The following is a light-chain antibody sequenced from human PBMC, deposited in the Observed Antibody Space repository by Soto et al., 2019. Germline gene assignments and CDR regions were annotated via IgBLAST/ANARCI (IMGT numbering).Light chain of an antibody. V-gene: IGKV3-20*01. Sequence: DMVLTQSPGTLSLPPGERAILSCSASQSVSSSHLAWYQQKPGQAPRLLIYGASSRATGIPDRFSGSGSGTGFTLTISRLEPEDFAVYYCQQYGTAPPALTFGGGTKVEIK. CDR3: QQYGTAPPALT. CDR1: QSVSSSH. J-gene: IGKJ4*01. CDR2: GAS.